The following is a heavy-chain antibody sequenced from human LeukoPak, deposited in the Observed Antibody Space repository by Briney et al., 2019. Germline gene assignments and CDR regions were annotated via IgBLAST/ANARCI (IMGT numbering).Heavy chain of an antibody. D-gene: IGHD6-13*01. V-gene: IGHV1-2*02. Sequence: ASVKVSCKALGYTLTGYYMHWLRQAPGQGLEWRGWINPNSGGTNYAQKFQGRVTMTRDTSISTAYMELSRLRSDDTAVYYCARGASSSSWPMGMDVWGKGTTVTVSS. CDR2: INPNSGGT. CDR3: ARGASSSSWPMGMDV. CDR1: GYTLTGYY. J-gene: IGHJ6*04.